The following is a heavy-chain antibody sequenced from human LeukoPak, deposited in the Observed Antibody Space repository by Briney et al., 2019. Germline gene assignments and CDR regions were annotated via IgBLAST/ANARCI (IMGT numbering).Heavy chain of an antibody. CDR1: GFTFSNAW. J-gene: IGHJ5*02. CDR2: ISGSGGST. Sequence: GGSLRLSCAASGFTFSNAWMSWVRQAPGKGLEWVSAISGSGGSTYYADSVKGRFTISRDNSKNTLYLQMNSLRAEDTAVYYCALCRSMGWFDPWGQGTLVTVSS. D-gene: IGHD2/OR15-2a*01. V-gene: IGHV3-23*01. CDR3: ALCRSMGWFDP.